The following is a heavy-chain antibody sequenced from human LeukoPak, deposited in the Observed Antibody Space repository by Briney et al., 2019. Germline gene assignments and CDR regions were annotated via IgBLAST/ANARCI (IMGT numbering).Heavy chain of an antibody. Sequence: SETLSLTCTVSGGSISSGSYYWSWIRQHPGKGLEWIGYIYYSGSTYYNPSLKSRVTISVDTSKNQFSLKLSSVTAADTAMYYCARENRGNYYYYYMDVWGKGTTVTVSS. CDR2: IYYSGST. D-gene: IGHD1-14*01. CDR1: GGSISSGSYY. J-gene: IGHJ6*03. CDR3: ARENRGNYYYYYMDV. V-gene: IGHV4-31*03.